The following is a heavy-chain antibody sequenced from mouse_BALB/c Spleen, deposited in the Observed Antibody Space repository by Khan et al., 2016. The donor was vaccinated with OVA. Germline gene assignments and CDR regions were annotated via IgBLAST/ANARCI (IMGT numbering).Heavy chain of an antibody. CDR3: ARYPSWYFDV. Sequence: QIQLVQSGAELLRPGTSVKMSCKAGGYTFTNYLIGWVKQRPGHGLEWIGDIYPGVYYTNYNEKFKGKATLTADTSSSTVFMQLSSLTFEDSAICCCARYPSWYFDVWGAGTTVTVSS. CDR2: IYPGVYYT. CDR1: GYTFTNYL. V-gene: IGHV1-63*02. J-gene: IGHJ1*01.